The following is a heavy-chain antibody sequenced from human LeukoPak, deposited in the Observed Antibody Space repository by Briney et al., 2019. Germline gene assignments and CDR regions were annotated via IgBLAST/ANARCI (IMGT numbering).Heavy chain of an antibody. CDR1: GGSISSGDYC. V-gene: IGHV4-30-4*08. D-gene: IGHD2-2*01. CDR2: IYYSGST. Sequence: SETLSLTSTVSGGSISSGDYCWSWIRQPPGKGLEWIGYIYYSGSTYYNPSLKSRVTISVDTSKNQFSLKLSSVTAADTAVYYCARVPAAIGGFDPWGQGTLVTVSS. J-gene: IGHJ5*02. CDR3: ARVPAAIGGFDP.